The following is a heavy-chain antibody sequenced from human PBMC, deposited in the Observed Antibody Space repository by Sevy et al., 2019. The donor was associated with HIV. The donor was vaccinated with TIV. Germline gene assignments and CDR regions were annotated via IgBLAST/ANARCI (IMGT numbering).Heavy chain of an antibody. Sequence: GGSLRLSCAASGFTFSTYGMHWVRQAPGKGLEWVAVIWFDGSNTYYADSVKGRFTISRDIAKNTLHLQRNSLRVEDTAVYYCARDLEFYDYGDYGPAFMPDYWGQGTLVTVSS. CDR3: ARDLEFYDYGDYGPAFMPDY. J-gene: IGHJ4*02. D-gene: IGHD4-17*01. CDR2: IWFDGSNT. V-gene: IGHV3-33*01. CDR1: GFTFSTYG.